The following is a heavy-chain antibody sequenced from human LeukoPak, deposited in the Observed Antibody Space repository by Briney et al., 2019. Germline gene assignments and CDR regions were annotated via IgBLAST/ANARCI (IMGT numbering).Heavy chain of an antibody. D-gene: IGHD6-13*01. CDR3: AALSSSWYYGDY. J-gene: IGHJ4*02. Sequence: QPGGSLRLSCAASGFTFSSYAMHWVRQAPGKGLEWVSGISWNSGSIGYADSVKGRFTISRDNAKNSLYLQMNSLRAEDTALYYCAALSSSWYYGDYWGQGTLVTVSS. V-gene: IGHV3-9*01. CDR2: ISWNSGSI. CDR1: GFTFSSYA.